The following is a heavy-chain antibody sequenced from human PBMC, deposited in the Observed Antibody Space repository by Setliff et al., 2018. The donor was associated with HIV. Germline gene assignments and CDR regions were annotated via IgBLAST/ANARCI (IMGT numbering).Heavy chain of an antibody. CDR3: AKNDILTGYYKGVDY. V-gene: IGHV3-7*01. J-gene: IGHJ4*02. Sequence: GSLRLSCAASGFTFSSAWMGWVRQAPAKGLEWVANISPDGSATYYVDSVKGRFTISRDNAKNSLYLQLNSLRVEDTAVYYCAKNDILTGYYKGVDYWGQGTLVTVSS. CDR2: ISPDGSAT. D-gene: IGHD3-9*01. CDR1: GFTFSSAW.